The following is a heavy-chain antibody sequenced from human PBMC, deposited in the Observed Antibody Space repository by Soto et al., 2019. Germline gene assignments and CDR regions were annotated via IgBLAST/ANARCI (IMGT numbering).Heavy chain of an antibody. CDR3: TKGDYYESSGYYFHYYFDP. Sequence: VQLVESGGALVQPGRSLRLSCAASGFTFDKYGMHWVRQAPGKGLEWVSSISWNSGKIDYADSVKGRFTISRDNAKNSLYLQMNSLRAEDTALYYCTKGDYYESSGYYFHYYFDPWGQGTLVTVSS. V-gene: IGHV3-9*01. CDR2: ISWNSGKI. D-gene: IGHD3-22*01. J-gene: IGHJ4*02. CDR1: GFTFDKYG.